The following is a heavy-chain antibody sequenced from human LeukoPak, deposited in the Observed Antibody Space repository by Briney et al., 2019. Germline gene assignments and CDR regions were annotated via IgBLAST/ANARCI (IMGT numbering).Heavy chain of an antibody. J-gene: IGHJ5*02. CDR3: AREVAEEYSSSPGWFDP. D-gene: IGHD6-6*01. CDR1: VGSISSYY. CDR2: IYYSWST. V-gene: IGHV4-59*01. Sequence: PSETLSLTCTVSVGSISSYYWSWIRQPPAKGLAWIGYIYYSWSTHYNPSLKSRVTISVDTSKNQFSLKLSSVTAADTAVYYCAREVAEEYSSSPGWFDPWGQGTLVTVSS.